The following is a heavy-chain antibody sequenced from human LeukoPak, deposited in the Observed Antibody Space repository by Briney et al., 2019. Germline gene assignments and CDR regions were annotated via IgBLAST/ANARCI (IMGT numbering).Heavy chain of an antibody. V-gene: IGHV1-2*02. D-gene: IGHD3-22*01. CDR2: INPNSGGT. CDR1: GYTFTGYY. J-gene: IGHJ4*02. CDR3: ARDRHYYDSSGQFDY. Sequence: ASVKVSCKASGYTFTGYYMHWVRQAPGQGLEWMGWINPNSGGTNYAQKFQGRVTMTRDTSISTAYMELSRLRSDDTAVCYCARDRHYYDSSGQFDYWGQGTLVTVSS.